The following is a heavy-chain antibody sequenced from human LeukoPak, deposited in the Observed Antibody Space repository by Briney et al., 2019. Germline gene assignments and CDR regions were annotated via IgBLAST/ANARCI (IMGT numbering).Heavy chain of an antibody. CDR1: GFTFSSYS. Sequence: GGSLRLSCAAFGFTFSSYSMNWVRQAPGKGLEWVSSISSSSSYIYYADSVKGRFTISRDNAKNSLYLQMNSLRAEDTAVYYCARGDFHGSFDYWGQGTLVTVSS. CDR3: ARGDFHGSFDY. D-gene: IGHD3-3*01. J-gene: IGHJ4*02. V-gene: IGHV3-21*01. CDR2: ISSSSSYI.